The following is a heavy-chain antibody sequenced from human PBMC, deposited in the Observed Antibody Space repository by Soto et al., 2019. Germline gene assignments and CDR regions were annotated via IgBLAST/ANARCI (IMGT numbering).Heavy chain of an antibody. V-gene: IGHV3-73*02. CDR1: GFTFSGSA. J-gene: IGHJ4*01. CDR3: ARRRSDDRSGYYDY. D-gene: IGHD3-22*01. CDR2: IRSKPNSHAT. Sequence: EVQLVESGGGLVQPGGSLKLSCAASGFTFSGSAMHWVRQTSGKGLEWVGRIRSKPNSHATAFAASVKGRFTISRDDSKNTAYLQMNSLKTEDTAVYYCARRRSDDRSGYYDYWGQGSLVTVSS.